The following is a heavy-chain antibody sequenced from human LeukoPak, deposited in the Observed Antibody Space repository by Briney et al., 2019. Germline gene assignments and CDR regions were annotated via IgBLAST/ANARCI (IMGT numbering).Heavy chain of an antibody. Sequence: ASVKVPCKASGYTFTSYYMHWVRQAPGQGLEWMGIINPSGGSTSYAQKFQGRVTMTRDTSTSTVYMELSSLRSEDTAVYYCARDGYYGSGSYLGLYYYYGMDVWGQGTTVTVSS. CDR2: INPSGGST. D-gene: IGHD3-10*01. CDR3: ARDGYYGSGSYLGLYYYYGMDV. J-gene: IGHJ6*02. CDR1: GYTFTSYY. V-gene: IGHV1-46*01.